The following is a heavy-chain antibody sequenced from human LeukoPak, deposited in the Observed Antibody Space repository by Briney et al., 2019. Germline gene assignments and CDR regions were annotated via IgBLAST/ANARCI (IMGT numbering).Heavy chain of an antibody. CDR1: GFTFSSYS. CDR3: ARGPPDNWNYEVDGVDY. V-gene: IGHV3-21*01. J-gene: IGHJ4*02. CDR2: ISGSSSYI. D-gene: IGHD1-7*01. Sequence: PGRSLRLSCAASGFTFSSYSMNWVRQAPGKGLEWVSSISGSSSYIYYADSVKGRFTISRDNAKNSLYLQMNSLRAEDTAVYYCARGPPDNWNYEVDGVDYWGQGTLVTVSS.